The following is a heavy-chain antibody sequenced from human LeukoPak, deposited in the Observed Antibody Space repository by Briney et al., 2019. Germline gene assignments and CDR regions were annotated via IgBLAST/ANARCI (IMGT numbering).Heavy chain of an antibody. J-gene: IGHJ3*02. CDR2: IYSSGST. Sequence: SETLSLTCTVSGGSLGGYYWYWIRQPAGKGLEWIGRIYSSGSTIYAPSLKSRVTMSIDTSKKHLSLKLNTVTAADTAVYYCAKLNGDGFDIWGQGTKVTVSS. CDR3: AKLNGDGFDI. CDR1: GGSLGGYY. D-gene: IGHD2-8*01. V-gene: IGHV4-4*07.